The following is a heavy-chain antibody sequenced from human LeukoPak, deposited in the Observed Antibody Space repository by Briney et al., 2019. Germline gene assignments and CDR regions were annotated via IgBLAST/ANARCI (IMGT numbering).Heavy chain of an antibody. Sequence: GSLRLSCAASGFTFSSYEMNWVRQAPGKGLEWVSYISSSGSTIYYADSVKGRFTISRDNAKNSLYLQMNSLRAEDTAVYYCARGYEDTAMVMSYWGQGTLVTVSS. D-gene: IGHD5-18*01. J-gene: IGHJ4*02. CDR1: GFTFSSYE. CDR2: ISSSGSTI. V-gene: IGHV3-48*03. CDR3: ARGYEDTAMVMSY.